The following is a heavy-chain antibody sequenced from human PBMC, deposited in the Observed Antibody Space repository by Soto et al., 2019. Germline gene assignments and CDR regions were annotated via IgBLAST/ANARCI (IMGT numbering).Heavy chain of an antibody. CDR2: INHSGST. Sequence: QVQLQQWGAGLLKPSETLSLTCAVYGGSFSGYYWSWIRQPPGKGLEWIGEINHSGSTNYNPSLKSRVTISVDTSKNQFSLKLSSVTAADTAVYSCVGLSSSWYIDYWGQGTLVTVSS. CDR1: GGSFSGYY. D-gene: IGHD6-13*01. V-gene: IGHV4-34*01. J-gene: IGHJ4*02. CDR3: VGLSSSWYIDY.